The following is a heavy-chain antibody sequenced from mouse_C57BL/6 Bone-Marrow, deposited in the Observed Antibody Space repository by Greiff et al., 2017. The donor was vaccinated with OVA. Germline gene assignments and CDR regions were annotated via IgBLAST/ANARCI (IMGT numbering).Heavy chain of an antibody. Sequence: EVKVEESGGGLVQPGGSLSLSCAASGFTFTDYYMSWVRQPPGKALEWLGFIRNKANGYTTEYSAYVKGWLTIDRDNCQSIIDHQMNARRAEDSSTVYCARYYDGRSNDGFAYWGQGTLVTVSA. V-gene: IGHV7-3*01. CDR2: IRNKANGYTT. CDR3: ARYYDGRSNDGFAY. J-gene: IGHJ3*01. D-gene: IGHD1-1*01. CDR1: GFTFTDYY.